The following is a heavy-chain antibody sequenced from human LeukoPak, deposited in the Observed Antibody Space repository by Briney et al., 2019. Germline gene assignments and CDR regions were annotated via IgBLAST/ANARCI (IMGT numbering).Heavy chain of an antibody. CDR1: GFTFSSYA. CDR2: QRTIGATT. V-gene: IGHV3-23*01. Sequence: GGSLRLSCAASGFTFSSYAMTWVRQAPGKGLEWVSGQRTIGATTYYADSVKGRFTISRDNSKSTLYLQTNSLRAEDTALYYCAKGSTMTKNHCFDPWGQGTLAALSS. D-gene: IGHD4-17*01. J-gene: IGHJ5*02. CDR3: AKGSTMTKNHCFDP.